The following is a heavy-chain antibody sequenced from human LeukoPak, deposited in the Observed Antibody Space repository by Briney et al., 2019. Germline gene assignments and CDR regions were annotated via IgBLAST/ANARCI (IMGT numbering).Heavy chain of an antibody. J-gene: IGHJ6*02. D-gene: IGHD1-26*01. CDR3: ARDQSGSSYYYYGMDV. CDR2: IIPIFGIA. V-gene: IGHV1-69*04. Sequence: SVTVSCKASGGTFSSYAISWVRQAPGQGLEWMGRIIPIFGIANYAQKFQGRVTITADKSTSTAYMELSSLRSEDTAVYYCARDQSGSSYYYYGMDVWGQGTTATVSS. CDR1: GGTFSSYA.